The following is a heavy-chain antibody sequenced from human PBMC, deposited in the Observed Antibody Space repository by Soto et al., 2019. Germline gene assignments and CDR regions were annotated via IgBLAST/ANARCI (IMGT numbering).Heavy chain of an antibody. Sequence: PSETLSLTCTVSGGSFSPYYWSWIRQPPGKGLEWVGYIYYIGSTSYNPSLKSRVTISLDTSKNQFSLKLSSVTAADTAVYYCARNYYDSSGFDYWGQGTLVTVSS. CDR3: ARNYYDSSGFDY. J-gene: IGHJ4*02. CDR2: IYYIGST. V-gene: IGHV4-59*08. CDR1: GGSFSPYY. D-gene: IGHD3-22*01.